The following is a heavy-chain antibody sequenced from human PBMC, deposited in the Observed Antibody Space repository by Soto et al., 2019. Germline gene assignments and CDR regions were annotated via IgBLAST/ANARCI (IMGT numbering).Heavy chain of an antibody. CDR3: AGTTSHYWYYMDV. CDR1: GDSVSSNSAA. D-gene: IGHD1-7*01. J-gene: IGHJ6*03. CDR2: THYRSRWYY. Sequence: QVQLQESGPGLVKPSQTLSLTCVISGDSVSSNSAAWNWIRQSPSRGLEWLGRTHYRSRWYYDYAVSVKSRLTVNPDTSKNQFSLQLTSVTPEDTAVYYCAGTTSHYWYYMDVWGKGTTVTVSS. V-gene: IGHV6-1*01.